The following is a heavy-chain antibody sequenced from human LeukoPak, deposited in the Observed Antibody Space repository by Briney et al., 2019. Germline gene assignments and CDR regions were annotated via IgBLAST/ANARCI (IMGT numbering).Heavy chain of an antibody. CDR3: ARDWGLAADAFDI. CDR1: GFTFSSYA. Sequence: ETGGSLRLSCAASGFTFSSYAMSWVRQAPGKGLEWVAVIWYDGSNKYYADSVKGRFTISRDNSKNTLYLQMNSLRAEDTAVYYCARDWGLAADAFDIWGQGTMVTVSS. D-gene: IGHD6-13*01. J-gene: IGHJ3*02. CDR2: IWYDGSNK. V-gene: IGHV3-33*08.